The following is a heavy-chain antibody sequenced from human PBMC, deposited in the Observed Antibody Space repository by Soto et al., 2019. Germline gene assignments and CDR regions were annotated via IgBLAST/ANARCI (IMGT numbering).Heavy chain of an antibody. CDR1: GGSISSGGYY. CDR2: IYYSGST. CDR3: ARDPSGYSYGYGYYYYGMDV. D-gene: IGHD5-18*01. Sequence: SETLSLTCTVSGGSISSGGYYWSWIRQHPGKGLEWIGYIYYSGSTYYNPSLKSRVTISVDTSKNQFSLKLSSVTAADTAVYYCARDPSGYSYGYGYYYYGMDVWGQGTTVTVSS. J-gene: IGHJ6*02. V-gene: IGHV4-31*03.